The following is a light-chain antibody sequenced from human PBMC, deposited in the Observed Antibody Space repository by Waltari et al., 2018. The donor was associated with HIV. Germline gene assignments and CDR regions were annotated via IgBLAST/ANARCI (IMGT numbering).Light chain of an antibody. CDR1: SLRNYY. CDR3: HSRDSSGEHRI. CDR2: GEN. Sequence: SSELTQDPTVSVALGQTVRITCQGDSLRNYYASWYQQKPGQAPLLVVYGENKRPSGIPDRMSASSSGNTASLTITGAQAGDEADYYCHSRDSSGEHRIFGGGTRLTVL. J-gene: IGLJ2*01. V-gene: IGLV3-19*01.